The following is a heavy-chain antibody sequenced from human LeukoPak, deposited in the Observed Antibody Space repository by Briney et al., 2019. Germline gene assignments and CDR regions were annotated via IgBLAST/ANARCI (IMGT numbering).Heavy chain of an antibody. Sequence: ASVKVSCKASGYTFTSYDINWVRQATGQGLEWMGWISAYNGNTNYAQKLQGRVTMTTDTSTSTAYMELRSLRSDDTAVYYCAREVPAAIDYYYYYYYMDVWGKGTTVTVSS. CDR3: AREVPAAIDYYYYYYYMDV. CDR1: GYTFTSYD. V-gene: IGHV1-18*01. D-gene: IGHD2-2*01. J-gene: IGHJ6*03. CDR2: ISAYNGNT.